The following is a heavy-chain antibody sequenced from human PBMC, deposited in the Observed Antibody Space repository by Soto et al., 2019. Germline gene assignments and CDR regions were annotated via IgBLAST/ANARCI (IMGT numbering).Heavy chain of an antibody. V-gene: IGHV1-46*01. CDR2: INPNGGST. Sequence: WASVKGSCKASGYTFTSYYINWVRQAPGQGLEWMGIINPNGGSTGYAQKFQGRVTMTRDTATSTVYMELSSLTSEDTAVYYCASYDHRREPNAFDIWGQGTLVTVSS. CDR3: ASYDHRREPNAFDI. J-gene: IGHJ4*02. CDR1: GYTFTSYY. D-gene: IGHD3-3*01.